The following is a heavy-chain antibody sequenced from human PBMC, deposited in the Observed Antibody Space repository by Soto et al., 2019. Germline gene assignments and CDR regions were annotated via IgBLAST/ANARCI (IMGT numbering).Heavy chain of an antibody. J-gene: IGHJ4*02. D-gene: IGHD3-22*01. CDR2: IKSKTDGGTT. Sequence: GSLRLSCAASGFTFSNAWMSWVRQAPGKGLEWVGRIKSKTDGGTTDYAAPVKGRFTISRDDSKNTLYLQMNSLKTEDTAVYYRTTDIEVISYFDYWGQGTLVTVSS. CDR1: GFTFSNAW. CDR3: TTDIEVISYFDY. V-gene: IGHV3-15*01.